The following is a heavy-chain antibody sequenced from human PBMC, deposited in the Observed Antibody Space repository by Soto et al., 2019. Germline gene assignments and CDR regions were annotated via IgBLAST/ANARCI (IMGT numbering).Heavy chain of an antibody. Sequence: PSETLSLTCAVYGGSFSGYYWTWIRQPPGTGLEWIGEINHSGSTNYNPSLKSRVTISVDTSKNQFSLKLTSVTAADTAVYYCARDKITGYHFDYWGQGTLVTVSS. CDR3: ARDKITGYHFDY. D-gene: IGHD3-9*01. CDR1: GGSFSGYY. CDR2: INHSGST. V-gene: IGHV4-34*01. J-gene: IGHJ4*02.